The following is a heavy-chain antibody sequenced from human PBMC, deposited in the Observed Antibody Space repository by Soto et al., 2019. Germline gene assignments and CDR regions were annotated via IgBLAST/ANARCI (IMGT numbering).Heavy chain of an antibody. CDR3: ARALYYYDSSGYYGS. D-gene: IGHD3-22*01. CDR1: GFTFSSDW. J-gene: IGHJ5*02. CDR2: ISSSSSYI. V-gene: IGHV3-21*01. Sequence: GGSLRLSCAASGFTFSSDWMNWVRQAPGKGLEWVSSISSSSSYIYYADSVKGRFTISRDNAKNSLYLQMNSLRAEDTAVYYCARALYYYDSSGYYGSWGQGTLVTVSS.